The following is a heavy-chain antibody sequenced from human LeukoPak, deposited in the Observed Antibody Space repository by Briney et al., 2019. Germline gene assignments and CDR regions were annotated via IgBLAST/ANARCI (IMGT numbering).Heavy chain of an antibody. V-gene: IGHV3-21*01. CDR2: ISSSSSYI. Sequence: AGGSLRLSCAASEFTFSSYSMNWVRQAPGKGLEWVSSISSSSSYIYYADSVKGRFTISRDNAKNSLYLQMNSLRAEDTAVYYCARDWASGSYPTRWYFDLWGRGTLVTVSS. D-gene: IGHD1-26*01. CDR1: EFTFSSYS. CDR3: ARDWASGSYPTRWYFDL. J-gene: IGHJ2*01.